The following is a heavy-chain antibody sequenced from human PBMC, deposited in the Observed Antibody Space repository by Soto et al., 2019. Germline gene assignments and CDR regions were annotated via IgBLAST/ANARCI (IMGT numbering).Heavy chain of an antibody. CDR1: GFSLSNARMG. J-gene: IGHJ4*02. Sequence: GSGPTLVNPTETLTLTCTVSGFSLSNARMGVSWIRQPPGKALEWLAHIFSNDEKSYSTSLKSRLTISKDTSKSQVVLTMTNMDPVDTATYYCARILVLGPHGAPLDYWGQGTLVTVSS. D-gene: IGHD1-26*01. CDR3: ARILVLGPHGAPLDY. V-gene: IGHV2-26*01. CDR2: IFSNDEK.